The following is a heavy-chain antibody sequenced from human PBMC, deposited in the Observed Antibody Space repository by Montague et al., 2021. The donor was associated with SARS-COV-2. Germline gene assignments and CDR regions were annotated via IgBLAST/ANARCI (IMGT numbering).Heavy chain of an antibody. J-gene: IGHJ6*02. CDR1: GFSLSTSGMC. Sequence: VKPTQTLTLTCTFSGFSLSTSGMCMTWIRQPPGKALEWLARIDWDGDKYYNTSLKSRLTISKDTSKNLVVLTMTNMDPVDTATYYCARGPSDTYYYNGMDVWGRGTTLTVSS. CDR3: ARGPSDTYYYNGMDV. CDR2: IDWDGDK. V-gene: IGHV2-70*11.